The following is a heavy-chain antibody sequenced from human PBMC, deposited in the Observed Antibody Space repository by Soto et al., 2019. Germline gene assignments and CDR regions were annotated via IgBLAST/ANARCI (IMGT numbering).Heavy chain of an antibody. CDR2: IIPIFGTA. D-gene: IGHD2-8*01. V-gene: IGHV1-69*13. J-gene: IGHJ6*03. Sequence: ASVKVSCKASGGTFSSYAISWVRQAPGQGLEWMGGIIPIFGTANYAQKFQGRVTITADESTSTAYMELSSLRSEDTAVYYCARAYCTNGVCSYYYYMDVWGKGTTVTVSS. CDR1: GGTFSSYA. CDR3: ARAYCTNGVCSYYYYMDV.